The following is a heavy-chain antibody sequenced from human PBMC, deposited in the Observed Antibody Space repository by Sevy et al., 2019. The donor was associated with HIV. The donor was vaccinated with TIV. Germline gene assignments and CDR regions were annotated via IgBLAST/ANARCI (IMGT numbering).Heavy chain of an antibody. Sequence: GGSLRLSCAASGFTFGDFWMTWVRQAPGKGLEWVANIKRNGSEKYYVPSVKGRFTITRDNAKSSLYLQMKSLGAEDTAVDDCARDCNRNTCLCGLDVWGQGTTVTVSS. CDR2: IKRNGSEK. CDR3: ARDCNRNTCLCGLDV. V-gene: IGHV3-7*03. J-gene: IGHJ6*02. CDR1: GFTFGDFW.